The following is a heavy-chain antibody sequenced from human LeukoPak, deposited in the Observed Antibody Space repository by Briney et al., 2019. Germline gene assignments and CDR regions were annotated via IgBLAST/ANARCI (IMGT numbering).Heavy chain of an antibody. CDR1: GFAFSSYA. J-gene: IGHJ1*01. CDR3: ARPSDTSGYYIAEYFQH. CDR2: ISSNGGST. V-gene: IGHV3-23*01. D-gene: IGHD3-22*01. Sequence: GGSLRLSCAASGFAFSSYAMSWVRQAPGKGLEWVSGISSNGGSTHYADSVKGRFTISRDNSKNTLNLQMNSLRAEDTAVYYCARPSDTSGYYIAEYFQHWGQGALVTISS.